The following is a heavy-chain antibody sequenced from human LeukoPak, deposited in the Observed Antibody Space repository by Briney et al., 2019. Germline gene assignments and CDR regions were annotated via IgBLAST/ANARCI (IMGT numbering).Heavy chain of an antibody. CDR2: IRSKANSYAT. CDR1: GFTFSGSA. J-gene: IGHJ4*02. CDR3: TRQEEWLLLEDY. D-gene: IGHD3-3*01. Sequence: GGSLRLSCAASGFTFSGSAMHWVRQASGKGLEWVGRIRSKANSYATAYAASVKGRFTISRDDSKNTAYLQMNSLKTEDTAVYYCTRQEEWLLLEDYWGQGTLVTVSS. V-gene: IGHV3-73*01.